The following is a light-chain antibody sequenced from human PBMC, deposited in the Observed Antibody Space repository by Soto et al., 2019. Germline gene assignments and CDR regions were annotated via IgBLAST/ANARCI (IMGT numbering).Light chain of an antibody. Sequence: QSVLTQPPSASGTPGQRVTISCSGSSSNIGSNYVYWYQQLPGTAPKLLIYRNNQRPSGVPDRFSGSKSGTSASLAISGLRSEDESDYYCAAWDYSLSGYVFGTVNMVTVL. CDR3: AAWDYSLSGYV. CDR1: SSNIGSNY. V-gene: IGLV1-47*01. J-gene: IGLJ1*01. CDR2: RNN.